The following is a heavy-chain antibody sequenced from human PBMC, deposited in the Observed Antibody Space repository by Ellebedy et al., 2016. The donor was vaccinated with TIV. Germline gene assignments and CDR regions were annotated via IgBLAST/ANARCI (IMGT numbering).Heavy chain of an antibody. CDR3: AKLTGGEEGFDF. Sequence: GESLKISCAASGFTFNSYALSWVRQAPGKGLEWVSGISGRGGSTYYTDSVKGRFTISRDNSKNTLYLQMNSLRVEDTAVYYCAKLTGGEEGFDFWGQGTLVTVSP. V-gene: IGHV3-23*01. J-gene: IGHJ4*02. D-gene: IGHD7-27*01. CDR2: ISGRGGST. CDR1: GFTFNSYA.